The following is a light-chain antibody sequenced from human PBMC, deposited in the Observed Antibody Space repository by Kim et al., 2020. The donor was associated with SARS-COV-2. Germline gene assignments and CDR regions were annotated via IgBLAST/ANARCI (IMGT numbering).Light chain of an antibody. Sequence: EIVMTQSPVTLSVSPGERVTLSCRASQSISTNLGWYQQKPGQAPRLLIYGASTRATGIPARFSGSGSGTEFTLTISSLQSEDFAVYCCQKYNDWPWTFGQGTKVDSK. CDR1: QSISTN. J-gene: IGKJ1*01. CDR2: GAS. V-gene: IGKV3-15*01. CDR3: QKYNDWPWT.